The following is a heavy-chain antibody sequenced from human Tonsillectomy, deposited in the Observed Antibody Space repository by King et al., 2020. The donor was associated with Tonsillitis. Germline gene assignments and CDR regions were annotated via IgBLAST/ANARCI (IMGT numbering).Heavy chain of an antibody. CDR2: IKTKTDGETI. Sequence: VQLVESGGGLVKPGGSLRLSCAASGFTFSNAWMSGVRQAPGKGLEWVGRIKTKTDGETIDYAAPVKGRFTISRDDSKNTLYLQMNSLKIEDTAVYYCTTDYYDFWSGYDYWGQGPLVTVSS. CDR1: GFTFSNAW. CDR3: TTDYYDFWSGYDY. J-gene: IGHJ4*02. D-gene: IGHD3-3*01. V-gene: IGHV3-15*01.